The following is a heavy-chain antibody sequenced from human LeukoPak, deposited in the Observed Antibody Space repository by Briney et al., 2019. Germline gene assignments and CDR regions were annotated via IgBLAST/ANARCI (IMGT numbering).Heavy chain of an antibody. CDR3: ARGTVTTRKYYFDY. J-gene: IGHJ4*02. CDR1: GGTFSSYA. D-gene: IGHD4-17*01. CDR2: IIPIFGTA. Sequence: SVKLSCKASGGTFSSYAISWVRQAPGQGLEWMGRIIPIFGTANYAQTFQGRVTITTDESTSTAYMQLSSLRSEDTAVYYCARGTVTTRKYYFDYWGQGTLVTVSS. V-gene: IGHV1-69*05.